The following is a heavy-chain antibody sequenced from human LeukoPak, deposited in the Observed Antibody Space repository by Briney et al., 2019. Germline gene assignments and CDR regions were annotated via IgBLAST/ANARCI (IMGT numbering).Heavy chain of an antibody. V-gene: IGHV3-9*03. J-gene: IGHJ3*02. CDR2: ISWNSGSI. Sequence: PGRSLRLSCAASGFTFDGYAMHWVRQAPGKGLEWVSGISWNSGSIGYAESVKGRFTNSRDKAKNSLYLQMNSLRAEDMAVYYCAKVVSSGWLYDAFDIWGQGTMVTVSS. D-gene: IGHD6-19*01. CDR1: GFTFDGYA. CDR3: AKVVSSGWLYDAFDI.